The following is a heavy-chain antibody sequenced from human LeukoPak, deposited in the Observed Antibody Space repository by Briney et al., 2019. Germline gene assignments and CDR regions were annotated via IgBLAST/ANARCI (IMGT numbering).Heavy chain of an antibody. CDR1: GYSFTTYW. J-gene: IGHJ4*02. V-gene: IGHV5-51*01. D-gene: IGHD2-2*01. CDR3: ATVYSSSSWDY. CDR2: IFPADSDT. Sequence: GESLKISCWASGYSFTTYWIGWVRQMPGKGLEWMGVIFPADSDTRYSPSFQGQVTISVDKSISTAYLQWSSLKAPDTAMYYCATVYSSSSWDYWGQGTLVTVSS.